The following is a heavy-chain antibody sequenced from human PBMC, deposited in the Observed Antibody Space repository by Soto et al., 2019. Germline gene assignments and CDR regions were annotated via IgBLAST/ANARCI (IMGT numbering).Heavy chain of an antibody. CDR2: IYYSGST. J-gene: IGHJ4*02. CDR1: GGSISSYY. V-gene: IGHV4-59*01. D-gene: IGHD3-10*01. CDR3: ARGRKVTMVRGVIGNYFDY. Sequence: SETLSLTCAVSGGSISSYYWSWIRQPPGKGLEWIGYIYYSGSTNYNPSLKSRVTISVDTSKNQFSLKLSSVTAADTAVYYCARGRKVTMVRGVIGNYFDYWGQGTLVTVSS.